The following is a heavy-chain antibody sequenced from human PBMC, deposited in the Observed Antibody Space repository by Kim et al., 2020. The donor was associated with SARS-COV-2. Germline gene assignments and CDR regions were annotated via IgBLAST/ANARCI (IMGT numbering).Heavy chain of an antibody. CDR2: INHSGST. Sequence: SETLSLTCAVYGGSFSGYYWSWIRQPPGKGLEWIGEINHSGSTNYNPSLKSRVTISVDTSKNQFSLKLSSVTAADTAVYYCARLYIPHYYYYMDVWGKGT. CDR3: ARLYIPHYYYYMDV. D-gene: IGHD2-2*02. V-gene: IGHV4-34*01. CDR1: GGSFSGYY. J-gene: IGHJ6*03.